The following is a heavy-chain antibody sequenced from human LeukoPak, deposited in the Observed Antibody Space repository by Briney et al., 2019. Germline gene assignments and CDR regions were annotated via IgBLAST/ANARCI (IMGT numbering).Heavy chain of an antibody. V-gene: IGHV4-59*12. Sequence: PSETLSLTCTVSGGSISSYYWSWIRQPPGKGLEWIGSISYRGITYYNPSLKSRVTISVDTSKNQFSLNLNSVTAADTAVYYCARDTTSTWTIDYWGQGTLVTASS. CDR1: GGSISSYY. J-gene: IGHJ4*02. CDR2: ISYRGIT. CDR3: ARDTTSTWTIDY. D-gene: IGHD3/OR15-3a*01.